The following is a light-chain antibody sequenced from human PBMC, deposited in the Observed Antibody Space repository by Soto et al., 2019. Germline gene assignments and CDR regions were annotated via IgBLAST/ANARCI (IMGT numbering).Light chain of an antibody. CDR3: QKYNSATRT. J-gene: IGKJ1*01. V-gene: IGKV1-27*01. Sequence: DIQMTQSPSSLSASVGDRVTITCRASQGISNYLAWYQQKPGKVPKLLIYASSTLQSGVPSRFSGSGSGTDFTLTISSLQPEDVATSYCQKYNSATRTFGQGTKVEIK. CDR1: QGISNY. CDR2: ASS.